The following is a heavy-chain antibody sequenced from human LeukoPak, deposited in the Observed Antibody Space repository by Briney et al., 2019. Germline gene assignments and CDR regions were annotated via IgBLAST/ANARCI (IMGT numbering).Heavy chain of an antibody. V-gene: IGHV4-61*02. CDR1: GGSISSGSYY. J-gene: IGHJ4*02. CDR3: ARTMKATVTTWINFCYFDY. D-gene: IGHD4-17*01. Sequence: SQTLSLTCTVSGGSISSGSYYWSWIRQPAGKGLEWIGRIYTSGSTNYNPSLKSRITISVDTSMNQFSLKLSSVTAADTAVYYCARTMKATVTTWINFCYFDYWGQGTLVTVSS. CDR2: IYTSGST.